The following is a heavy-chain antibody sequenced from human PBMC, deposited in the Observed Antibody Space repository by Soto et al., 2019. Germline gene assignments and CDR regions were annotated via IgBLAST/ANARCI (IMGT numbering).Heavy chain of an antibody. D-gene: IGHD1-1*01. V-gene: IGHV3-33*01. CDR3: ARDGTGRGEYYCGMDV. J-gene: IGHJ6*02. Sequence: GGSLRLSCAASGFTFSSYGMHWVRQAPGKGLEWVAVIWYDGSNKYYADSVKGRFTISRDNSKNTLYLQMNSLRAEDTAVYYCARDGTGRGEYYCGMDVWGQGTTVTVSS. CDR2: IWYDGSNK. CDR1: GFTFSSYG.